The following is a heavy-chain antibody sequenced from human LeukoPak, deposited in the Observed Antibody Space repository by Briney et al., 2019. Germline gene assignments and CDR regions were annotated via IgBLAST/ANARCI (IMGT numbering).Heavy chain of an antibody. Sequence: PGGSLRLSCAASGFTFSSYSMNWVSQAPGKGLEWVSYISRGTSTIYYADSVKGRFTISRDNAKNSLYLQMNSLRAEDTAVYYCARWCSSSSCFRGFDYWGQGTLVTVSS. CDR3: ARWCSSSSCFRGFDY. CDR2: ISRGTSTI. V-gene: IGHV3-48*01. D-gene: IGHD2-2*01. J-gene: IGHJ4*02. CDR1: GFTFSSYS.